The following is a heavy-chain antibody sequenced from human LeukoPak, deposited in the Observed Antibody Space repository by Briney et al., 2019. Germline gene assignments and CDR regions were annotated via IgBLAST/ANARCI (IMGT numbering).Heavy chain of an antibody. D-gene: IGHD2-21*01. Sequence: GGSLRLSCVASGFTFSSYFMNWVRQAPGKGPEWVANIKGDGSAEYYMDSVKGRFTISRDNAKNSLYLQMNSLRAEDTAVYYCARGLSANWFDPRGQGTLVTVSS. V-gene: IGHV3-7*03. CDR3: ARGLSANWFDP. CDR2: IKGDGSAE. CDR1: GFTFSSYF. J-gene: IGHJ5*02.